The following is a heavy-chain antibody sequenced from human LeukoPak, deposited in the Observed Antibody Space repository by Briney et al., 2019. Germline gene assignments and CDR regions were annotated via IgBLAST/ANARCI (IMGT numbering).Heavy chain of an antibody. J-gene: IGHJ4*02. V-gene: IGHV4-39*01. Sequence: PSETLSLTCTVSGDSTSSSSYYWGWIRQPPGKGLEWIGSIYFSGSTYYNPSLKSRVTISDDTSKNQFSLKLTSVTAADTAVYYCGRIVGATDYFDHWGQGTLVTVSS. CDR2: IYFSGST. CDR1: GDSTSSSSYY. D-gene: IGHD1-26*01. CDR3: GRIVGATDYFDH.